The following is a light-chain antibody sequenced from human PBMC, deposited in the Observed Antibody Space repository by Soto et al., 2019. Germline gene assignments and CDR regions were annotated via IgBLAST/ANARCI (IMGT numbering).Light chain of an antibody. Sequence: EIVLTQSPGPLSLSPGEKATLSYRASQSVSSSYLAWYQQKPGQAPRLLIYGASGRATGIADRFSGSGSGTDFTLTISRLEPEDFAVYYCQQYGSPPQTFGQGTMVDIK. V-gene: IGKV3-20*01. J-gene: IGKJ1*01. CDR3: QQYGSPPQT. CDR1: QSVSSSY. CDR2: GAS.